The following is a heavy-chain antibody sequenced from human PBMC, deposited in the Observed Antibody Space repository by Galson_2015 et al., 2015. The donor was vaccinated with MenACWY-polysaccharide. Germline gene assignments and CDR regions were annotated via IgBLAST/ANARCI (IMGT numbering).Heavy chain of an antibody. CDR3: ANDHFPTNIICDAFDF. CDR2: VGGDGDDT. V-gene: IGHV3-23*01. D-gene: IGHD3-3*02. J-gene: IGHJ3*01. CDR1: GFTFSDYA. Sequence: SLRLSCAAYGFTFSDYAMSWVRQAPGKGLEWVSYVGGDGDDTQYADSVKGRFTISRDNSKNTLYLQMNSLIDVDTAVYYCANDHFPTNIICDAFDFWGQGTMVTVSS.